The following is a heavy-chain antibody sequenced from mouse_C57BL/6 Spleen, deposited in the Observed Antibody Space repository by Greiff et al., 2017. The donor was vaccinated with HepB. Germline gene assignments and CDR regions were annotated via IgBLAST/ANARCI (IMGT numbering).Heavy chain of an antibody. D-gene: IGHD3-3*01. Sequence: QVQLQQPGTELVKPGASVKLSCKASGYTFTSYWMHWVKQRPGQGLEWIGNINPNNGGTNYNEKFKSKATLTVDKSSSTAYMQLSSLTSEDSAVYYGDRRGLIGRYFDVWGTGTTVTVSS. CDR3: DRRGLIGRYFDV. CDR1: GYTFTSYW. CDR2: INPNNGGT. V-gene: IGHV1-53*01. J-gene: IGHJ1*03.